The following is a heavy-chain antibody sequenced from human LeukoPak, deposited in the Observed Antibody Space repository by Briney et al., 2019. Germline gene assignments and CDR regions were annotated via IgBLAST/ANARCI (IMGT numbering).Heavy chain of an antibody. D-gene: IGHD3-22*01. CDR3: AILTYYYDSSGSGPSYAFDI. CDR1: GYSISSGYY. CDR2: IYHSGST. V-gene: IGHV4-38-2*02. Sequence: SETLSLTCTVSGYSISSGYYWGWIRQPPGKGLEWIGSIYHSGSTYYNPSLKSRVTISVDTSKNQFSLKLSSVTAADTAVYYCAILTYYYDSSGSGPSYAFDIWGQGTMVTVSS. J-gene: IGHJ3*02.